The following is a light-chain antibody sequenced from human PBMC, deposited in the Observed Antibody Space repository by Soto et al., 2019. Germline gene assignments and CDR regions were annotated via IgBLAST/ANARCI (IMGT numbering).Light chain of an antibody. CDR1: QSISSSY. J-gene: IGKJ5*01. V-gene: IGKV3D-20*02. CDR2: DAY. CDR3: QQRHMWPIT. Sequence: IVLTQYTGTLSLSPGERATLSCRASQSISSSYLAWYQQKPGQAPRLLIYDAYNRATGIPPRFSGSGSGTDFTLTISSLEPEDSAVYYCQQRHMWPITLGQGTRLAI.